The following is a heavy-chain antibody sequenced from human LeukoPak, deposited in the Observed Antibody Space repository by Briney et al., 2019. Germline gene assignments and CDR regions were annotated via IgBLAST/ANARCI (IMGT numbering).Heavy chain of an antibody. V-gene: IGHV4-30-2*01. CDR1: GGSISSGGYS. CDR3: AREGVPYSRTVGWFDP. J-gene: IGHJ5*02. D-gene: IGHD4-23*01. CDR2: IYHGGST. Sequence: SETLSLTCTVSGGSISSGGYSWSWIRQPPGKGLEWIGYIYHGGSTYYNPSLKSRVTISVDRSKNQFSLKLSSVTAADTAVYYCAREGVPYSRTVGWFDPWGQGTLVTVSS.